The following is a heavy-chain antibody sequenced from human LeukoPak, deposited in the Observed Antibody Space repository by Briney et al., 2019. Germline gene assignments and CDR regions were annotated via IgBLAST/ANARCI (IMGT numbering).Heavy chain of an antibody. V-gene: IGHV4-39*07. Sequence: SETLSLTCTVSGGSFSSSSYYWGWIRQPPGKGPEWIGSIYYSGTTYYNPSLKSRVTISIDTSKNQFSLKLTSVTAADTAVYYCAREGTTITHFDYWGQGTLVTVSS. J-gene: IGHJ4*02. D-gene: IGHD4-11*01. CDR2: IYYSGTT. CDR1: GGSFSSSSYY. CDR3: AREGTTITHFDY.